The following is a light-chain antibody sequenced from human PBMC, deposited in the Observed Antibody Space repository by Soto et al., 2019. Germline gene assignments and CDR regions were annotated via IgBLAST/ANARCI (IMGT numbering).Light chain of an antibody. J-gene: IGKJ1*01. CDR3: QQSYSTAKT. CDR2: AVS. CDR1: QSISNF. V-gene: IGKV1-39*01. Sequence: DIQMTQSPSSLSASVGDRFTITCRASQSISNFLNWYQQMPGKAPKLLIYAVSNLESGVPSRFSGSGSGTDFTLTISSLQREDFASYYCQQSYSTAKTFGQGTKVDI.